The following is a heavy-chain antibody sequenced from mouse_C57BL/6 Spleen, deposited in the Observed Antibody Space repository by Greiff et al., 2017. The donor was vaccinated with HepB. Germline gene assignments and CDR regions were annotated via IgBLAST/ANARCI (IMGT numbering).Heavy chain of an antibody. Sequence: VQLQQSGAELVKPGASVKISCKASGYTFTDYYINWVKQRPGQGLEWIGKIGPGSGSTYYNEKFKGKATLTADKSSSTAYMQLSSLTSEDSAVYCGARRPLYYGNYGYFDYWGQGTTLTVSS. V-gene: IGHV1-77*01. CDR2: IGPGSGST. CDR3: ARRPLYYGNYGYFDY. CDR1: GYTFTDYY. D-gene: IGHD2-1*01. J-gene: IGHJ2*01.